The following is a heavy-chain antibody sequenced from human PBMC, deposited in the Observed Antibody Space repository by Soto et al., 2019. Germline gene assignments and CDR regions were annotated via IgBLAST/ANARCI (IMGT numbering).Heavy chain of an antibody. D-gene: IGHD6-19*01. V-gene: IGHV2-5*01. J-gene: IGHJ5*02. CDR1: GFALSTSGVG. CDR3: AHRQGQGQWLLRRQVDWFDP. Sequence: QLTLKESGPTLVKPTQTLTLTCTFSGFALSTSGVGVGWIRQPPGKALEWLALIYWNDDKRYSPSLRSRLTITKDTSKNQVVLTMTNMDPVDTATYYCAHRQGQGQWLLRRQVDWFDPWGQGTLVTVSS. CDR2: IYWNDDK.